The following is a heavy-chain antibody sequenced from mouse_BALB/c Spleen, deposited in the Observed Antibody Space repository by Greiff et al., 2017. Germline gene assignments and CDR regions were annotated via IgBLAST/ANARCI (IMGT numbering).Heavy chain of an antibody. V-gene: IGHV7-3*02. J-gene: IGHJ4*01. Sequence: EVHLVESGGGLVQPGGSLRLSCATSGFTFTDYYMSWVRQPPGKALEWLGFIRNKANGYTTEYSASVKGRFTISSDNSQSILYLQMNTLRAEDSATYYCAREDYYAMDYWGQGTSVTVSS. CDR3: AREDYYAMDY. CDR1: GFTFTDYY. CDR2: IRNKANGYTT.